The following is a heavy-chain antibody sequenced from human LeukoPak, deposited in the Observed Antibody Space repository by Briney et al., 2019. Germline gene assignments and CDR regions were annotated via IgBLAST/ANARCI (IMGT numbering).Heavy chain of an antibody. D-gene: IGHD2-15*01. CDR2: IYYSGST. Sequence: SETLSLTCTVSGGSISSYYWSWIRQPPGKGLEWIGYIYYSGSTNYNPSLKSRVTISVDTSKNRFSLKLSSVTAADTAVYYCARHPCSRGSCRMFDYWGQGTLVTVSS. J-gene: IGHJ4*02. CDR3: ARHPCSRGSCRMFDY. V-gene: IGHV4-59*08. CDR1: GGSISSYY.